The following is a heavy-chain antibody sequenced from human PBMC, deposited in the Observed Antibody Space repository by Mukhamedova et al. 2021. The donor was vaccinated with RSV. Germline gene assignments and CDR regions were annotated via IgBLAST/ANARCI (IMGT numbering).Heavy chain of an antibody. CDR2: IIPIFGTA. V-gene: IGHV1-69*01. J-gene: IGHJ3*02. Sequence: RQAPGQGLEWMGGIIPIFGTANYAQKFQGRVTITADESTSTAYMELSSLRSEDTAVYYCARSAHNYYDSSGPDAFDIWGQGTMVT. CDR3: ARSAHNYYDSSGPDAFDI. D-gene: IGHD3-22*01.